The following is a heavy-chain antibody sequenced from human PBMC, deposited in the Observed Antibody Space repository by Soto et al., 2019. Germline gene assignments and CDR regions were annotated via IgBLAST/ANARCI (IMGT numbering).Heavy chain of an antibody. CDR2: INPSDGST. J-gene: IGHJ4*02. CDR1: GYTFTSYY. CDR3: ARDLRYCSSTSCPGFDY. Sequence: ASVKVSCKASGYTFTSYYMHWVRQAPGQGLEWMGIINPSDGSTSYAQKFQGRVTMTRDTSTSTVYMELSSLRSEDTAVYYCARDLRYCSSTSCPGFDYWGQGTLVTVSS. V-gene: IGHV1-46*03. D-gene: IGHD2-2*01.